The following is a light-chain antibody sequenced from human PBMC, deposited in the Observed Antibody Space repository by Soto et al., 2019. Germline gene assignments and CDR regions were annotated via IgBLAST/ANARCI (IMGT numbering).Light chain of an antibody. CDR2: DVS. CDR1: SSDVGGYNY. Sequence: QSALTQPASVSGSPGQSITISCTGTSSDVGGYNYVSWYQQHPGKAPKHMIYDVSNRPSGVSYRFSGSKSGNTASLTISGLQAEDEADYYCRSYTSSSTPVVFGGGTKLTVL. V-gene: IGLV2-14*01. J-gene: IGLJ2*01. CDR3: RSYTSSSTPVV.